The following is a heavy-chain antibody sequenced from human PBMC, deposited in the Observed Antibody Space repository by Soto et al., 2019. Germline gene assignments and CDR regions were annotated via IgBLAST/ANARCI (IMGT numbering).Heavy chain of an antibody. CDR3: ARDYYDSSGYYPYDY. CDR2: IKQDGSEK. CDR1: GFTFSSYW. V-gene: IGHV3-7*03. Sequence: GGSLRLSCAASGFTFSSYWMSWVRQAPGKGLEWVANIKQDGSEKYYVDSVKGRFTISRDNAKNSLYLQMNSLRAEDTAVYYCARDYYDSSGYYPYDYWGQGTLVTVSS. J-gene: IGHJ4*02. D-gene: IGHD3-22*01.